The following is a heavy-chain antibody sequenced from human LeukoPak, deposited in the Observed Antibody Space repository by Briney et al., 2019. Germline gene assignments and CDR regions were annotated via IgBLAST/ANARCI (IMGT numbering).Heavy chain of an antibody. Sequence: PSETLSLTCTVSGGSVSSSRYYGTWIRQPPGKGLEWIGYIYHGSATYNPSLESRVTISMDTSKNQFSLKVTSVTAADTAVYYCAREGGRQWLVSGTLDSWGQGTLVTVSS. V-gene: IGHV4-61*01. CDR1: GGSVSSSRYY. D-gene: IGHD6-19*01. CDR2: IYHGSA. J-gene: IGHJ5*01. CDR3: AREGGRQWLVSGTLDS.